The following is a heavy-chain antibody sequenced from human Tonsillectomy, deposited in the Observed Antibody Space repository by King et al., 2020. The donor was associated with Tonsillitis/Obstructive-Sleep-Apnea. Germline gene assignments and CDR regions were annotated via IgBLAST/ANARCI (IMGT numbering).Heavy chain of an antibody. J-gene: IGHJ4*02. CDR3: AKDLPIVVALVPIEGGFDY. V-gene: IGHV3-30*04. CDR1: GFTFSSYA. CDR2: ISYDGSKK. Sequence: VQLVESGGGVVQPGRSLRLSCAASGFTFSSYAMHWVRQAPGKGLEWVAVISYDGSKKYYADSVKGRFTFSRDNSKNTLYLQMNSLRAEDTAVYYCAKDLPIVVALVPIEGGFDYWGQGTLVTVSS. D-gene: IGHD2-2*02.